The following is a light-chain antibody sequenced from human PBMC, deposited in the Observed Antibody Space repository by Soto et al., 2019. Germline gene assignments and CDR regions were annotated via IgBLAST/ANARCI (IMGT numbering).Light chain of an antibody. Sequence: QSMLTQPPSVSAAPGQKVTIFCSGSSSNIGSNSVSWYQQVPGTAPQLLIYDNNKRPTGIPDRFSGSKSGTSATLGITGLQTGDEADYYCGTWDSSLSVVVFGGGTKLTVL. CDR1: SSNIGSNS. J-gene: IGLJ2*01. CDR2: DNN. CDR3: GTWDSSLSVVV. V-gene: IGLV1-51*01.